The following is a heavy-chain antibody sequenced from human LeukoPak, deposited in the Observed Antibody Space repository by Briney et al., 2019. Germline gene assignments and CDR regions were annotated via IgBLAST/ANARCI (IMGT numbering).Heavy chain of an antibody. D-gene: IGHD3-10*01. V-gene: IGHV1-69*13. Sequence: ASVKVSCKASGGTFSSYAISWVRQAPGQGLEWMGGIIPIFGTANYAQKFQGRATITADESTSTAYMELSSLRSEDTAVYYCARGGRYYGSGSYYNPGGYWGQGTLVTVSS. CDR1: GGTFSSYA. J-gene: IGHJ4*02. CDR3: ARGGRYYGSGSYYNPGGY. CDR2: IIPIFGTA.